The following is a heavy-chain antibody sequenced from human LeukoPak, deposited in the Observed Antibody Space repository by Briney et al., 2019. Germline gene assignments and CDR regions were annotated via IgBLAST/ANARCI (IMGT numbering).Heavy chain of an antibody. CDR3: VRGVEAVCFYDMDV. CDR2: INLDGGST. CDR1: GFTFDDYA. J-gene: IGHJ6*03. D-gene: IGHD6-19*01. Sequence: GGSLRLSCAASGFTFDDYAMMWVRQVPGKGLAWVSGINLDGGSTDYADSVKGRFTISRDNAKNSLYLQMNSVRDEDTALYYCVRGVEAVCFYDMDVWCKGTTVIVSS. V-gene: IGHV3-20*04.